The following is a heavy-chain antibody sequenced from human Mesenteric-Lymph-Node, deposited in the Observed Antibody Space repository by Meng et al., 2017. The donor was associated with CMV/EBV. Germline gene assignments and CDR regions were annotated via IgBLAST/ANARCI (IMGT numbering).Heavy chain of an antibody. V-gene: IGHV3-7*03. D-gene: IGHD1-26*01. J-gene: IGHJ6*02. CDR2: INDDGSEK. CDR3: VRDSVGSYYYYGMDV. Sequence: GESLKISCAVSGFTFRSYRMSWVRQAPGKGLEWVANINDDGSEKYYVDSVKGRFTISRDNARNSLYLQMNSLRAEDTAVYYCVRDSVGSYYYYGMDVWGQGTTVTVSS. CDR1: GFTFRSYR.